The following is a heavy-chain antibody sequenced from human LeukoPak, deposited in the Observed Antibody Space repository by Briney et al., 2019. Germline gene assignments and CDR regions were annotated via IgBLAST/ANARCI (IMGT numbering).Heavy chain of an antibody. V-gene: IGHV4-39*01. CDR3: ARQAGSSWPYYFDY. Sequence: SETLSLTCTVSGGSISSSNYYWGWIRQPPGKGLEWIGSIYYSGSTYYNPSLKSRVTISVDTSKNQFSLKLSSVTAADTAVYYCARQAGSSWPYYFDYWGQGTLVTVSS. CDR1: GGSISSSNYY. CDR2: IYYSGST. J-gene: IGHJ4*02. D-gene: IGHD6-13*01.